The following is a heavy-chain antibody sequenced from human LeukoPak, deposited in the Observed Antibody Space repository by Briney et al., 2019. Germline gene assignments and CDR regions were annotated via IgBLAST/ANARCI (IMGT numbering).Heavy chain of an antibody. Sequence: ASVKVSCKASGYTFTSYDINWVRQATGQGLEWMGWINPNSGGTNYAQKFQGRVTMTRDTSISTAYMELSRLRSDDTAVYYCARSARWRYGPGFVGNYWGQGTLVTVSS. V-gene: IGHV1-2*02. CDR1: GYTFTSYD. CDR2: INPNSGGT. J-gene: IGHJ4*02. CDR3: ARSARWRYGPGFVGNY. D-gene: IGHD2-21*01.